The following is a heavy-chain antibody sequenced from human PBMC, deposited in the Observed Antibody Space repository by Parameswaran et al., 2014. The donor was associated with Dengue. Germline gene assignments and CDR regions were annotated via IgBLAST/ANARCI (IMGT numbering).Heavy chain of an antibody. J-gene: IGHJ4*02. CDR2: IYSGGST. V-gene: IGHV3-53*01. CDR3: ARGEWELLADY. D-gene: IGHD1-26*01. Sequence: GLEWVSVIYSGGSTYYADSVKGRFTISRDNSKNTLYLQMNSPRAEDTAVYYCARGEWELLADYWGQGTLVTVSS.